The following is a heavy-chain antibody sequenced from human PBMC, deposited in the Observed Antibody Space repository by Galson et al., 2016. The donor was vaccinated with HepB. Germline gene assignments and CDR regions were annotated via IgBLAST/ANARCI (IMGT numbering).Heavy chain of an antibody. CDR1: GGSVNAIGSFY. CDR3: AREAGRLGDGLLDV. V-gene: IGHV4-61*01. CDR2: IYYSGST. J-gene: IGHJ6*02. D-gene: IGHD3-16*01. Sequence: SETLSLTCIVSGGSVNAIGSFYWTWIRQPPGKGLEWIGYIYYSGSTNYSPSLRSRVTISVDTSNNHFSLKLNSVTAADTAVYYCAREAGRLGDGLLDVWGQGTTVTVSS.